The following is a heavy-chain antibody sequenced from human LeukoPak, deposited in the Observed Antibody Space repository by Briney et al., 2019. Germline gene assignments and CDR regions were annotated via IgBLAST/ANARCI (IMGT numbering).Heavy chain of an antibody. CDR3: VRIPNSANFPNWFDP. D-gene: IGHD4/OR15-4a*01. CDR2: ISSRSNNI. CDR1: GFNFSSST. J-gene: IGHJ5*02. V-gene: IGHV3-21*01. Sequence: PGGSLRLSCAASGFNFSSSTMNWVRQAPGKGLEWVSSISSRSNNIFYADSVKGRFTISRDNAKNSLYLQMNSLRAEDTAVYYCVRIPNSANFPNWFDPWGQGTLVTVSS.